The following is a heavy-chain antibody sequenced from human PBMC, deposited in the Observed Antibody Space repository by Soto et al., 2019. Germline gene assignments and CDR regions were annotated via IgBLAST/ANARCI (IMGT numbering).Heavy chain of an antibody. J-gene: IGHJ6*02. CDR2: IYPGDSDR. D-gene: IGHD1-26*01. CDR1: GYTFTDYW. Sequence: GESLKISCKGSGYTFTDYWIGWVRQLPGKGLEWMGIIYPGDSDRRYSPSFQGQVTISADQSISTAYLQWSSLKASDTANYYCVRYRSRDYYYGMDVWGQGTTVTVSS. CDR3: VRYRSRDYYYGMDV. V-gene: IGHV5-51*01.